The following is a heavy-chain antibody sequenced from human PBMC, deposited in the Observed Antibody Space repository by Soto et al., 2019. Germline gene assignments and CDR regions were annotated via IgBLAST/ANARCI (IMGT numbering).Heavy chain of an antibody. J-gene: IGHJ4*02. Sequence: QVQLVESGGGVVQPGRSLRLSCAASGFTFSGLGMHWVRQAPGKGLEWVAVIRYDGSSIYYADAVKGRFTISRENSKERLYLQMTSLRADDTAVYYCARDGVGHTTFFGYFDYWGQGTLVTVSS. CDR1: GFTFSGLG. CDR3: ARDGVGHTTFFGYFDY. V-gene: IGHV3-33*01. D-gene: IGHD1-26*01. CDR2: IRYDGSSI.